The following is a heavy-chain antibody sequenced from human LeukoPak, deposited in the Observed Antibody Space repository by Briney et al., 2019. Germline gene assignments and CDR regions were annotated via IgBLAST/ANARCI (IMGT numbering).Heavy chain of an antibody. V-gene: IGHV4-59*12. CDR1: GGSISTYY. CDR2: IYYSGNT. D-gene: IGHD1-26*01. CDR3: ARVGSWNFDL. J-gene: IGHJ2*01. Sequence: SETLSLTCTVSGGSISTYYWCWMRQPPGKGLEWIGYIYYSGNTNYNPSLKSRVSISVDPSKNQFSLRLNSVTASDTAVYYCARVGSWNFDLWGRGTLVTVSS.